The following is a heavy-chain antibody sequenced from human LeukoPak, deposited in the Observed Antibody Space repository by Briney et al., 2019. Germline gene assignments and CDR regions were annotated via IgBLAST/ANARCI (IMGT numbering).Heavy chain of an antibody. CDR2: IRGDGGST. CDR3: AKPRYSSRREVSAFDI. V-gene: IGHV3-43*02. J-gene: IGHJ3*02. D-gene: IGHD6-13*01. CDR1: GFTFDDYA. Sequence: GGSLRLSCAASGFTFDDYAMHWVRQAPGKGLEWVSLIRGDGGSTYYADSLKGRFTISRDNSKHSLYLQMHSLRTEDTALYYCAKPRYSSRREVSAFDIWGQGTMVTVSS.